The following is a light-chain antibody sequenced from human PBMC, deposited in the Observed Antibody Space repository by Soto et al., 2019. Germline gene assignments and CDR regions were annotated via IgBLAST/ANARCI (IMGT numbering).Light chain of an antibody. CDR3: SSYAGTNAYVL. Sequence: QSALTQPPSASGSPGQSVTISCTGTSSDVGGYDYVSWYQRHPGKAPKLLIYEVSKRPSGVPDRFSGSKSGNTASLTVSGLQADDDADYYCSSYAGTNAYVLFGGGTKLTVL. CDR1: SSDVGGYDY. V-gene: IGLV2-8*01. CDR2: EVS. J-gene: IGLJ2*01.